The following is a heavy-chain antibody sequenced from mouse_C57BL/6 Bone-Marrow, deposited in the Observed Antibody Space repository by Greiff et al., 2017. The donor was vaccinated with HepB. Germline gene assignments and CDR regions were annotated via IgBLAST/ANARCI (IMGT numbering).Heavy chain of an antibody. V-gene: IGHV5-15*01. D-gene: IGHD1-1*01. Sequence: EVKVVESGGGLVQPGGSLKLSCAASGFTFSDYGMAWVRQAPRKGPEWVAFISNLAYSIYYADTVTGRFTISRENAKNTLYLEMSSLRSEDTAMYYCARRGATVVADWYFDVWGTGTTVTVSS. CDR2: ISNLAYSI. CDR3: ARRGATVVADWYFDV. J-gene: IGHJ1*03. CDR1: GFTFSDYG.